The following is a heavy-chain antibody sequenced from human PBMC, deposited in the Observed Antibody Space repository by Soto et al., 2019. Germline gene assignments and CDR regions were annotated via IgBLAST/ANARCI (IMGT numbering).Heavy chain of an antibody. CDR2: ISYDGSNK. V-gene: IGHV3-30-3*01. D-gene: IGHD2-2*01. CDR3: ARDRVVVVPAANIQYYYYGMDV. J-gene: IGHJ6*02. CDR1: GFTFSSYA. Sequence: GGSLRLSCAASGFTFSSYAMHWVRQAPGKGLEWVAVISYDGSNKYYADSVKGRFTISRDNSKNTLYLQMNSLRAEDTAVYYCARDRVVVVPAANIQYYYYGMDVWGQGTTVTVS.